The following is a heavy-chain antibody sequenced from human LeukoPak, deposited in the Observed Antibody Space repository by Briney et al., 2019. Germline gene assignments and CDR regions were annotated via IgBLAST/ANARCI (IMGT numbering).Heavy chain of an antibody. J-gene: IGHJ2*01. CDR2: FDPEDGET. Sequence: ASVKVSCKVSGYTLTELSMHWVRQAPGKGLEWMGGFDPEDGETIYAQKFQGRVTMTEDTSTDTAYMELSSLRSEDTAVYYCARVSLTQWLGSVYFDLWGRGTLVTVSS. D-gene: IGHD6-19*01. CDR1: GYTLTELS. V-gene: IGHV1-24*01. CDR3: ARVSLTQWLGSVYFDL.